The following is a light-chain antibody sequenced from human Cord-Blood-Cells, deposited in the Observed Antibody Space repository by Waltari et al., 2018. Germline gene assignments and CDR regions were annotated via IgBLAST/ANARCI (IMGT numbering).Light chain of an antibody. CDR2: GNS. CDR3: QSYDSSLSGLV. Sequence: QSVLTQPPSVSGAPVQRVTISCTGSSSNIAAGYVVAGYQQLPGKAPKLLIYGNSNRPSGVPDRFSGSKSGTSASLAITGLQAEDEADYYCQSYDSSLSGLVFGGGTKLTVL. CDR1: SSNIAAGYV. V-gene: IGLV1-40*01. J-gene: IGLJ2*01.